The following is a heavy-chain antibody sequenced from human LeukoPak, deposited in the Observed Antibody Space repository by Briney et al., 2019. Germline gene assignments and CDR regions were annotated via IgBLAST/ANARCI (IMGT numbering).Heavy chain of an antibody. D-gene: IGHD3-22*01. CDR1: GFTFSSYG. V-gene: IGHV3-30*18. CDR3: AKEPYYYDSSGYFDY. CDR2: ISYDGSNK. Sequence: SGGSLRLSCAASGFTFSSYGMHWVRQAPGKGLEWVAVISYDGSNKYYADSVKGRFTISRDNSKNTLYLQMNSLRAEDTAVYYCAKEPYYYDSSGYFDYWGQGTLVTVSS. J-gene: IGHJ4*02.